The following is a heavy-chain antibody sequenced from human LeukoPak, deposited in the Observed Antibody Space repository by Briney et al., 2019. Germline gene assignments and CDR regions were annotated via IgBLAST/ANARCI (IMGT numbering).Heavy chain of an antibody. V-gene: IGHV3-30*03. CDR1: GLTLSKYS. CDR2: VSYDGSNK. CDR3: ATSTAGYCSGRICSPYYFHYGINV. J-gene: IGHJ6*01. D-gene: IGHD2-15*01. Sequence: PGRSLRLSCAASGLTLSKYSIHWVRQAPGKGLEWVAVVSYDGSNKNYIDSMKGRFIISRDNYNSTVYLQMNSLRAEDTAVYYCATSTAGYCSGRICSPYYFHYGINVWGPGTTVIVSS.